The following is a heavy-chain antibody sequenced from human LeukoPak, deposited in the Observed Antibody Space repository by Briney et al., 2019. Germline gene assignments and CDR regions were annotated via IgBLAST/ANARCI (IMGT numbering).Heavy chain of an antibody. CDR3: ARGRTFFGVVIGFSVYFDY. Sequence: GGSLRLSCASSGFTFSDYYMSWIRQAPGKGLEWVSYISSSCSTIYYADSVKGRFTISRDNAKNSLYLQMNSLRAEDTAVYYCARGRTFFGVVIGFSVYFDYWGQGTLVTVSS. J-gene: IGHJ4*02. D-gene: IGHD3-3*01. CDR1: GFTFSDYY. V-gene: IGHV3-11*01. CDR2: ISSSCSTI.